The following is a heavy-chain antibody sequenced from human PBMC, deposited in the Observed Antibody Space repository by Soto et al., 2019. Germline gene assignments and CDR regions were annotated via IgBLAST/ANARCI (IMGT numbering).Heavy chain of an antibody. D-gene: IGHD4-17*01. CDR1: GGSISSSNW. V-gene: IGHV4-4*02. CDR3: ARFMTMVTNLAFDI. J-gene: IGHJ3*02. Sequence: SETLSLTCAVSGGSISSSNWWSWVRQPPGKGLEWIGEIYHSGSTNYNPSLKSRVTISVDKSKNQFSLKLSSVTAADTAVYYCARFMTMVTNLAFDIWGQGTMVTVPS. CDR2: IYHSGST.